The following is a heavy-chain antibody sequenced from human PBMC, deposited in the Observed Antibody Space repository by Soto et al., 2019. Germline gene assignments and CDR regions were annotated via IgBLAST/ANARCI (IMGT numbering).Heavy chain of an antibody. CDR3: TRAVAGTFSPYYFDC. D-gene: IGHD6-19*01. CDR1: EFTFGDYT. V-gene: IGHV3-49*03. J-gene: IGHJ4*02. Sequence: GGSLRLSCTTSEFTFGDYTMSWFRQAPGKGLEWVGFIRNKTYGGTTEYAASVKGRFTVSRDDSKNIAYLQLNSLKTEDTAVYYCTRAVAGTFSPYYFDCWGQGALVTVSS. CDR2: IRNKTYGGTT.